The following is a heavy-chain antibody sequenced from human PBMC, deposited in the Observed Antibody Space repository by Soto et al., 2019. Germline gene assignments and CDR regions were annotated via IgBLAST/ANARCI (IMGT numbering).Heavy chain of an antibody. D-gene: IGHD5-12*01. Sequence: QVQLVQSGGEVKKPGASVKVSCKASGYTFTIYGINWVRQAPVQGLEWMGWISPDNGNTNYAQKLQGRVTMTTHTSTSTAYMELRSLRSDDTAVYYCARALGYSGYAGMDVWGQGTTVTVSS. V-gene: IGHV1-18*01. CDR1: GYTFTIYG. CDR3: ARALGYSGYAGMDV. CDR2: ISPDNGNT. J-gene: IGHJ6*02.